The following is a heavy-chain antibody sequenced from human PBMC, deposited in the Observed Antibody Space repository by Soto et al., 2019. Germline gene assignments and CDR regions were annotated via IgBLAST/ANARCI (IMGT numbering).Heavy chain of an antibody. CDR1: GYTFTSYD. CDR3: ARVYCSSTSCLFDY. D-gene: IGHD2-2*01. V-gene: IGHV1-8*01. J-gene: IGHJ4*02. CDR2: MNPNSGNT. Sequence: QVQLVQSGAEVKKPGASVKVSCKASGYTFTSYDINWVRQATGQGLEWMGWMNPNSGNTGYAQKFQGRVTMTRNTSISTAYMELSSLRSEDTAAYYCARVYCSSTSCLFDYWGQGTLVTVSS.